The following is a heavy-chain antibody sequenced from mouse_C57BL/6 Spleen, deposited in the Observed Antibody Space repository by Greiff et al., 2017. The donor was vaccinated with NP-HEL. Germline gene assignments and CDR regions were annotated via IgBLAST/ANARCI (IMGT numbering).Heavy chain of an antibody. V-gene: IGHV1-69*01. CDR1: GYTFTSYW. J-gene: IGHJ2*01. D-gene: IGHD3-2*01. CDR2: IDPSDSYT. CDR3: ARGRQLSVYFDY. Sequence: QVQLQQPGAELVMPGASVKLSCKASGYTFTSYWMHWVKQRPGQGLEWIGEIDPSDSYTNYNQKFKGKSTLTVDKSSSTAYMQLSSLTSEDSAVYYCARGRQLSVYFDYWGQGTTLTVSS.